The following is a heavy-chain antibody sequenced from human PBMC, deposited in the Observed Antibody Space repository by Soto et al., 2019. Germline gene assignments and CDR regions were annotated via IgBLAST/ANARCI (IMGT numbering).Heavy chain of an antibody. CDR2: IRSKANRYAT. Sequence: AGSLRLSCAASGFTFSGSAVDWVRQASGEXREWVGRIRSKANRYATAYAASVKGRFTISRDASKNTAYLQMSSLKTADTAVYYSTRQYYSERSGPYHDMGVLGYWGQGTLVTVFS. J-gene: IGHJ4*02. V-gene: IGHV3-73*01. D-gene: IGHD3-22*01. CDR3: TRQYYSERSGPYHDMGVLGY. CDR1: GFTFSGSA.